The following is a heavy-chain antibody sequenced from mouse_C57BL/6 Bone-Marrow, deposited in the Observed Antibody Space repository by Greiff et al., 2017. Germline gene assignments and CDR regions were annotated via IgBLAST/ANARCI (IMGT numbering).Heavy chain of an antibody. J-gene: IGHJ4*01. CDR1: GFTFSDYG. D-gene: IGHD2-1*01. Sequence: EVQVVASGGGLVQPGGSLKLSCAASGFTFSDYGMAWVRQAPRKGPEWVAFISNLAYSIYYADTVPGRFAIFRENAKNTLYLEMRGLRSEDTAMYYCARLGYGNYPYAMDYWGQGTSVTVSS. CDR3: ARLGYGNYPYAMDY. V-gene: IGHV5-15*01. CDR2: ISNLAYSI.